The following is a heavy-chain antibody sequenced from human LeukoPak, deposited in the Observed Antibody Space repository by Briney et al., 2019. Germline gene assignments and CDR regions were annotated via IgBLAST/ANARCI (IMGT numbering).Heavy chain of an antibody. CDR1: GDSVRSYY. CDR3: AREYSAFDY. CDR2: IYYSGST. V-gene: IGHV4-59*02. J-gene: IGHJ4*02. Sequence: SETLSLTCSVSGDSVRSYYWSWIRQPPGKGLEWIGYIYYSGSTNYNPSLQSRVTISVDTSNNQFSLKLTSVTAADTAVYYCAREYSAFDYWGQGTLVTVSS. D-gene: IGHD5-12*01.